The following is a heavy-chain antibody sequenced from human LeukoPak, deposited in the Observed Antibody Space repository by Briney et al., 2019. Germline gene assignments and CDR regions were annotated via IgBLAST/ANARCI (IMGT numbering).Heavy chain of an antibody. CDR2: IYYSGST. CDR1: GGSISSSSYY. V-gene: IGHV4-39*07. CDR3: ARLKWELDNWFDP. D-gene: IGHD1-26*01. Sequence: PSETLSLTCTVSGGSISSSSYYWGWIRQPPGKGLEWIGSIYYSGSTYYNPSLKSRVTISVDRSKNQFSLKLSSVTAADTAVYYCARLKWELDNWFDPWGQGTLVTVSS. J-gene: IGHJ5*02.